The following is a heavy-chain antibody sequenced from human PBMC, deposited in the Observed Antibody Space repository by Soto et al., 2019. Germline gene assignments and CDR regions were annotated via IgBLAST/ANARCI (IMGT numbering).Heavy chain of an antibody. CDR1: GYTFTSYD. D-gene: IGHD4-4*01. V-gene: IGHV1-8*01. CDR2: MNPNSGNT. Sequence: EASVKVSCKASGYTFTSYDINWVRQATGQGLEWMGWMNPNSGNTGYAQKFQGRVTMTRNTSISTAYMELSSLRSEDTAVYYCARPTVTTMGWFDPWGQGTLVTVSS. CDR3: ARPTVTTMGWFDP. J-gene: IGHJ5*02.